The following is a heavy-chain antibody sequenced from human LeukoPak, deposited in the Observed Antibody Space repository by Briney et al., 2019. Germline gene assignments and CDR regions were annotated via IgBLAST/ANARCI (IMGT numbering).Heavy chain of an antibody. Sequence: SETLSLTCSVSGGSISSYYWSWIRQPAGKGLEWIGRIYTGGSTNYNPSLKSRVTISMDTSKNQFSLKLTSVTAADTAVYFCARGFDYGDYWFDPWGQGSLVTVSS. CDR1: GGSISSYY. V-gene: IGHV4-4*07. CDR3: ARGFDYGDYWFDP. J-gene: IGHJ5*02. D-gene: IGHD4-17*01. CDR2: IYTGGST.